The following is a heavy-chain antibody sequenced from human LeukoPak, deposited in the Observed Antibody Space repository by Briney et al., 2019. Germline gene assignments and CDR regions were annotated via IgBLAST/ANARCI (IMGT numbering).Heavy chain of an antibody. Sequence: SETLSLTCTVSGGSISSGGYYWSWIRQHPGKGLEWIGYIYYSGSTYYNPSPKSRVTISVDTSKNQFSLKLSSVTAADTAVYYCAGRGAAAGEGFDYWGQGTLVTVSS. CDR3: AGRGAAAGEGFDY. J-gene: IGHJ4*02. D-gene: IGHD6-13*01. CDR1: GGSISSGGYY. V-gene: IGHV4-31*03. CDR2: IYYSGST.